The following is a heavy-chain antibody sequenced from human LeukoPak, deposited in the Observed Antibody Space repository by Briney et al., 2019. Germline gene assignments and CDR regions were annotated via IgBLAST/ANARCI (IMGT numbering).Heavy chain of an antibody. CDR1: GFTFSSYA. V-gene: IGHV3-15*01. CDR3: TTDFDFWSGYPIDY. J-gene: IGHJ4*02. Sequence: PGGSLRLSCAASGFTFSSYAMHWVRQAPGKGLEWVGRIKSKTDGGTTDYAAPVKDRFTISRDDSKNTLYLQMNSLKTEDTAVYYCTTDFDFWSGYPIDYWGQGTLVTVSS. CDR2: IKSKTDGGTT. D-gene: IGHD3-3*01.